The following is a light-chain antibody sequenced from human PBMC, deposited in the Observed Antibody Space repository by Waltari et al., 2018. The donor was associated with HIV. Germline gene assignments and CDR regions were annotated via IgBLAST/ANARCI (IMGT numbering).Light chain of an antibody. CDR3: QSYDSSNVV. V-gene: IGLV6-57*03. Sequence: NFMLTQPHSVSESPGKTVTISCTRSSGSIASNYVQWYQQRPGSAPTTGFYEAIQSPSVVPDRFSGSIDSSSNSASLTISGLKTEDEADYYCQSYDSSNVVFGGGTNLTVL. CDR1: SGSIASNY. CDR2: EAI. J-gene: IGLJ2*01.